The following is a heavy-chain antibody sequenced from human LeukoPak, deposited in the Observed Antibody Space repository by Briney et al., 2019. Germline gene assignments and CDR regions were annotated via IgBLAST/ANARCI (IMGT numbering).Heavy chain of an antibody. CDR3: AKEKGLRFLDHFDY. Sequence: PGGSLRLSCAASGFTFSDYYMSWIPQAPGKGLEWVSYISSSGSTIYYADSVKGRFTISRDNAKNSLYLQMNSLRAEDTAVYYCAKEKGLRFLDHFDYWGQGTLVTVSS. V-gene: IGHV3-11*04. J-gene: IGHJ4*02. CDR2: ISSSGSTI. D-gene: IGHD3-3*01. CDR1: GFTFSDYY.